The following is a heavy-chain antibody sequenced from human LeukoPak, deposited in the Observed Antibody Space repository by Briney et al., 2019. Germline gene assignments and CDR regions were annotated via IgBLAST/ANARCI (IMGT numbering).Heavy chain of an antibody. CDR1: GYSISSGYY. D-gene: IGHD6-13*01. Sequence: SETLSLTCTVSGYSISSGYYWGWIRQPPGKGLEWIGSIYHSGSTYYNPSLKSRVTISVDTSKNQFSLKLSSVTAADTAVYYYARCEAAAETDYWGQGTLVTVSS. CDR2: IYHSGST. CDR3: ARCEAAAETDY. V-gene: IGHV4-38-2*02. J-gene: IGHJ4*02.